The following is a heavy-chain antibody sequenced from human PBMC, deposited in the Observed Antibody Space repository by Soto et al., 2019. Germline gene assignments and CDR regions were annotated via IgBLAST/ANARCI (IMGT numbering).Heavy chain of an antibody. D-gene: IGHD3-16*01. V-gene: IGHV3-9*01. Sequence: GGSLRLSCAASGFTFDDYAMHWVRQAPGKGLEWVSGISWNSGSIGYADSVKGRFTISRDNAKNSLYLQMNSLRAEDTALYYCAKDKRLFGMSYDAFDIWGQGTMVTVSS. CDR1: GFTFDDYA. CDR2: ISWNSGSI. J-gene: IGHJ3*02. CDR3: AKDKRLFGMSYDAFDI.